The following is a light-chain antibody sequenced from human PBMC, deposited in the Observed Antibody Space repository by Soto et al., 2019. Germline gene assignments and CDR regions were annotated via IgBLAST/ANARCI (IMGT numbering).Light chain of an antibody. V-gene: IGLV1-40*01. Sequence: QLVLTQPPSVSGAPGQRVTISCTGSSSNIGAGHDVHWYQQLPGTAPKLLIYANINRPSGVPDRFSGSKSGTSASLAITGLQAEDEADYYCQSYDSSLSGVLFGGGTKLTVL. CDR2: ANI. J-gene: IGLJ2*01. CDR3: QSYDSSLSGVL. CDR1: SSNIGAGHD.